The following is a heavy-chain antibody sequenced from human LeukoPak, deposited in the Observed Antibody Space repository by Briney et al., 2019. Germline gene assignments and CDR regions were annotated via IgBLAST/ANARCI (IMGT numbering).Heavy chain of an antibody. CDR1: GFTFSSYE. V-gene: IGHV3-48*03. D-gene: IGHD4-11*01. Sequence: SGGSLRLSCAASGFTFSSYEMNWVRQAPGKGLEWVSYISSSGSTIYYADSVKGRFTISRDNAKNSLYLQMNSLRAEDTAVYYCARGNLWDYRRYYYYMDVWGKGTTGTVSS. J-gene: IGHJ6*03. CDR3: ARGNLWDYRRYYYYMDV. CDR2: ISSSGSTI.